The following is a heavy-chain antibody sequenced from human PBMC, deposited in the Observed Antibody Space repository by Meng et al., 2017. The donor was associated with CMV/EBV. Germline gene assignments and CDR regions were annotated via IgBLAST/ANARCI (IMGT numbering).Heavy chain of an antibody. Sequence: SVKVSCKASGYTFTSYGISWVRQAPGQGLEWMGGIIPIFGTANYAQKFQGRVTITTDESTSTAYMELSSLRSEDTAVYYCARDGTDCSSTSCRIDYYYYGMDVWGQGTTVTVSS. CDR3: ARDGTDCSSTSCRIDYYYYGMDV. CDR2: IIPIFGTA. D-gene: IGHD2-2*01. J-gene: IGHJ6*02. V-gene: IGHV1-69*05. CDR1: GYTFTSYG.